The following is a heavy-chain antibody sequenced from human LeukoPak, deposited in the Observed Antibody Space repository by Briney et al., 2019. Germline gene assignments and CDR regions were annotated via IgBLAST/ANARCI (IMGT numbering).Heavy chain of an antibody. CDR2: ISGSGGST. CDR3: AKDQGSVPAAMYYYYGMDV. Sequence: PGGSLRLSGAASGFTFSSYAMIWVRQAPGNGLVWVSAISGSGGSTYYADSVKGRFTISRDNSKNTLYLQMNSLRAEDTAVYYCAKDQGSVPAAMYYYYGMDVWGQGTTVTVSS. CDR1: GFTFSSYA. D-gene: IGHD2-2*01. V-gene: IGHV3-23*01. J-gene: IGHJ6*02.